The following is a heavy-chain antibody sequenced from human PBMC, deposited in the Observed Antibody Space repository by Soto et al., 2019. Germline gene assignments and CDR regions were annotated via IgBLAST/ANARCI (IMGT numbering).Heavy chain of an antibody. V-gene: IGHV4-59*01. CDR3: ASQTGGRYDY. J-gene: IGHJ4*02. Sequence: SETLSLTCTVSGDSISSYYWSWIRQPPGKGLEWIGYIYYSGTTNYNPSLKSRVTISIDTSKDQFSLKLSSVTAADTAVYYCASQTGGRYDYWGQGTLVTVSS. CDR2: IYYSGTT. CDR1: GDSISSYY. D-gene: IGHD7-27*01.